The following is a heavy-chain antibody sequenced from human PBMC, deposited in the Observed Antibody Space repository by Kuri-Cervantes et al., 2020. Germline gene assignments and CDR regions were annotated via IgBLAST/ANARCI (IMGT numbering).Heavy chain of an antibody. CDR2: INPNSGGT. CDR3: ARGEAYYGSGRDQKVGDY. CDR1: GYTFTSYG. Sequence: ASVKVSCKASGYTFTSYGISWVRRAPGQGLEWMGWINPNSGGTNYAQKFQGWVTMTRDTSISTAYMELSRLRSDDTAVYYCARGEAYYGSGRDQKVGDYWGQGTLVTVSS. J-gene: IGHJ4*02. V-gene: IGHV1-2*04. D-gene: IGHD3-10*01.